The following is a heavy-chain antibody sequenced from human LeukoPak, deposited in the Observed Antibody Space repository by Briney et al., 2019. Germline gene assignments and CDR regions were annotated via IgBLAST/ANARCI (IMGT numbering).Heavy chain of an antibody. Sequence: WMGRIIPILGIANYAQKFQGRVTITADKSTSTAYMELSSLRSEDTAVYYCARDPERNWFDPWGQGTLVTVSS. CDR3: ARDPERNWFDP. J-gene: IGHJ5*02. V-gene: IGHV1-69*04. CDR2: IIPILGIA. D-gene: IGHD1-14*01.